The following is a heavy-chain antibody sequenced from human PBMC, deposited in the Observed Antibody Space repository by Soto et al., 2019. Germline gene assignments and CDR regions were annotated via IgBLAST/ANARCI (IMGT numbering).Heavy chain of an antibody. J-gene: IGHJ1*01. V-gene: IGHV3-23*01. CDR2: ISGTGRVT. CDR1: GFTFSSYA. Sequence: EVQLLESGGGLVQPGGSLKISCAVSGFTFSSYAMSWVRQAPGKGLEWVSGISGTGRVTNYAESVKGRFTISRDNPKNTLSLEMKSLRAEDTAVYYCAKDVHYDIVTGIEYFDHWGQGTLVNVSS. CDR3: AKDVHYDIVTGIEYFDH. D-gene: IGHD3-9*01.